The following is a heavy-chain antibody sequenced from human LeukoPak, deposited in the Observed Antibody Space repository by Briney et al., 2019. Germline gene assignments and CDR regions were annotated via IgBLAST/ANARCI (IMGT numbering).Heavy chain of an antibody. J-gene: IGHJ4*02. Sequence: PSETLSLTCTVSGGSITTYYWSCIRQPPGKGLEWIGYISYSGSTNYNPSLKSRVTMSLDTSKNQFSLRLSSVTAADTAVYYCARDRGYEDYWGQGTLVTVSS. CDR2: ISYSGST. CDR3: ARDRGYEDY. CDR1: GGSITTYY. D-gene: IGHD5-12*01. V-gene: IGHV4-59*12.